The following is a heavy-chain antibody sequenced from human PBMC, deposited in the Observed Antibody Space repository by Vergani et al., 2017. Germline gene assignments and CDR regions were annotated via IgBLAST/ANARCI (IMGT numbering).Heavy chain of an antibody. J-gene: IGHJ4*02. D-gene: IGHD3-9*01. CDR1: GFTFSSAW. CDR2: IRPKTDGETT. V-gene: IGHV3-15*01. CDR3: TTPTEWELRYYFDY. Sequence: EVQPVESGGGLVKPGGSLRLSCTTSGFTFSSAWMSWVRQAPGKGLEWVARIRPKTDGETTDYAAPVKSRFTISRDDSKNTLYLQMNSLKTEDTAVYYCTTPTEWELRYYFDYWGRGTLVTVSS.